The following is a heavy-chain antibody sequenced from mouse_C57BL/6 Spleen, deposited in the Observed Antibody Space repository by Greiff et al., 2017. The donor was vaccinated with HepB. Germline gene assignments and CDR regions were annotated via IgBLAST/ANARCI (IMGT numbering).Heavy chain of an antibody. CDR1: GYSFTGYY. CDR2: INPSTGGT. J-gene: IGHJ2*01. D-gene: IGHD2-5*01. V-gene: IGHV1-42*01. Sequence: EVQLQQSGPELVKPGASVKISCKASGYSFTGYYMNWVKQSPEKSLEWIGEINPSTGGTTYNQKFKAKATLTVDKSSSTAYMQLKSLTSEDSAVYYCARRGYYSNYVWYLDYWGQSTTLTVAS. CDR3: ARRGYYSNYVWYLDY.